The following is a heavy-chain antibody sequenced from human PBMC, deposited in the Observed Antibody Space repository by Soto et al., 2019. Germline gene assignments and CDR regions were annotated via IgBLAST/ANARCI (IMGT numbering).Heavy chain of an antibody. Sequence: PSETLSLTCTVSGGSISSSSYYWGWIRQPPGKGLEWIGSIYYSGSTYYNPSLKSRVTISVDTSKNQFSLKLSSVTAADTAVYYCARHKIAARPSPNLNWFDPWGQGTLVTVSS. CDR3: ARHKIAARPSPNLNWFDP. J-gene: IGHJ5*02. CDR1: GGSISSSSYY. V-gene: IGHV4-39*01. CDR2: IYYSGST. D-gene: IGHD6-6*01.